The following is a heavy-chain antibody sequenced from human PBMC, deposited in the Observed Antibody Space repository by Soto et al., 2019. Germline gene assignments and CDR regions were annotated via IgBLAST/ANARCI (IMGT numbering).Heavy chain of an antibody. CDR2: ISAYNGNT. V-gene: IGHV1-18*01. J-gene: IGHJ5*02. D-gene: IGHD4-4*01. CDR3: ASGRGVYSNYGGLDP. CDR1: GYTFTSYG. Sequence: QVQLVQSGAEVKNPGASVTVSCKASGYTFTSYGISWVRQAPGQGLEWMGWISAYNGNTNYAQKLQGRVTMTTDTSTSTAYMELRSLRSDDTAVYYCASGRGVYSNYGGLDPWGQGTLVTVSS.